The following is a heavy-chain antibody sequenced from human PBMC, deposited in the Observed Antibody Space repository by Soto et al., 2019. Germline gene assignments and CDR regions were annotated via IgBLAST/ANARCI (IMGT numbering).Heavy chain of an antibody. CDR2: IWYDGGDK. CDR3: AREGPVDYGSGSPDY. Sequence: QVHLVESGGGVVQPGRSLRLSCAASTFTFSRYVMHWVRQAPGKGLEWVALIWYDGGDKYYADSVKGRFTISRDNSKNTLFLQMNSLRVEDTAVYYCAREGPVDYGSGSPDYWGQGTLVTVSS. D-gene: IGHD3-10*01. V-gene: IGHV3-33*01. CDR1: TFTFSRYV. J-gene: IGHJ4*02.